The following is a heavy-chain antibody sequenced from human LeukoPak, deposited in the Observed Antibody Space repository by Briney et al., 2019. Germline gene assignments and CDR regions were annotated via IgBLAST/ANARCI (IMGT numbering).Heavy chain of an antibody. CDR3: ATRIGYDYGYSDY. J-gene: IGHJ4*02. CDR2: ISDSGGRT. Sequence: GGSVTLSCTLSGLTFSNYAMSWVRQARGRGLEGVAVISDSGGRTAYADSVKGRFTISRATSRNNLFLQLSSLRDDDTAIYSCATRIGYDYGYSDYCGQGALATVSS. CDR1: GLTFSNYA. D-gene: IGHD5-18*01. V-gene: IGHV3-23*01.